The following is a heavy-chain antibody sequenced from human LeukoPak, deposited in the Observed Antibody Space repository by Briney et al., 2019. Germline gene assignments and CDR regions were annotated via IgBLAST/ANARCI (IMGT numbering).Heavy chain of an antibody. D-gene: IGHD3-22*01. J-gene: IGHJ4*02. CDR3: ARDKGGGSYVD. Sequence: PSETLSLTCTVAGGSISGYYWSWLRQPAGKGLEWIGRMYTIGSTNYNPSLKSRITMSVDTSKNQFSLKLSSVTAADTAVYYCARDKGGGSYVDWGQGTLVTVSS. CDR1: GGSISGYY. CDR2: MYTIGST. V-gene: IGHV4-4*07.